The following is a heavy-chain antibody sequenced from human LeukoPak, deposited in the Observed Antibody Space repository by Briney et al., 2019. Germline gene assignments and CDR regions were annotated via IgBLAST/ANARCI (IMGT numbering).Heavy chain of an antibody. Sequence: ASVKVSCNASGYTFTSYGISWVRQAPGQGLEWMGWISAYNGNTNYAQKLQGRVTMTTDTSTSTAYMELRSLRSDDTAVYYCARDLLIAVAGTLDYWGQGTLVTVSS. J-gene: IGHJ4*02. V-gene: IGHV1-18*01. CDR3: ARDLLIAVAGTLDY. CDR1: GYTFTSYG. D-gene: IGHD6-19*01. CDR2: ISAYNGNT.